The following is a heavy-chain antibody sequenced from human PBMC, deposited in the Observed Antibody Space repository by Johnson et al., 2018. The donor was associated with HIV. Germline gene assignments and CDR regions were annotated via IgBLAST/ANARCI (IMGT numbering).Heavy chain of an antibody. V-gene: IGHV3-30*04. CDR1: QFTFSSYA. CDR3: AKYDRFAFDV. J-gene: IGHJ3*01. CDR2: ISYDGRNK. D-gene: IGHD3-16*01. Sequence: VQVVESGGGLAKPAWSPRLSCAASQFTFSSYAMHWVRQAPGKGLEWVACISYDGRNKHYAGSVKGRFTISRDNSKTTLYLQMNNLRAEDTAVYFCAKYDRFAFDVWGQGTMVTVSS.